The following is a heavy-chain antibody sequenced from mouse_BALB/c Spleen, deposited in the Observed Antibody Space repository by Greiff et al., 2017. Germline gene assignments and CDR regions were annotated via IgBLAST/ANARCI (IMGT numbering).Heavy chain of an antibody. V-gene: IGHV1S56*01. D-gene: IGHD1-1*01. J-gene: IGHJ2*01. CDR2: IYPGNVNT. CDR1: GYTFTSYY. CDR3: ARGYYGSSPYFDY. Sequence: QVQLKESGPELVKPGASVRISCKASGYTFTSYYIHWVKQRPGQGLEWIGWIYPGNVNTKYNEKFKGKATLTADKSSSTAYMQLSSLTSEDSAVYFCARGYYGSSPYFDYWGQGTTLTVSS.